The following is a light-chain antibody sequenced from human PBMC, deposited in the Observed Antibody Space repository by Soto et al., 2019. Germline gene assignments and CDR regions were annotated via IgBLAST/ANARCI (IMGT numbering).Light chain of an antibody. CDR2: GAS. CDR3: QQYNNWPYP. V-gene: IGKV3-15*01. J-gene: IGKJ2*01. Sequence: EIVMTQSPATLSVSPGERATLSCRASQSVSSNLAWYQQKPGQAPRLLIYGASTRASGIPARFSGSGSGTEFTLTISSRQSEDFAVYYCQQYNNWPYPFGQGTKLEIK. CDR1: QSVSSN.